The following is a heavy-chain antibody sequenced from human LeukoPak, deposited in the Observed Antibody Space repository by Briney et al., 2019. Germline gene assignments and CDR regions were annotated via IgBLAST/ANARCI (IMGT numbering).Heavy chain of an antibody. D-gene: IGHD2-15*01. CDR2: IYYIGST. CDR1: GGSISSSSYY. J-gene: IGHJ4*02. V-gene: IGHV4-39*07. Sequence: SETLSLTCTVSGGSISSSSYYWGWIRQPPGKGLEWIGSIYYIGSTYYNPSLKSRVTISVDRSKNQFSLKLSSVTAADTAVYYCARVKDCSGGSCYSTFDYWGQGTLVTVSS. CDR3: ARVKDCSGGSCYSTFDY.